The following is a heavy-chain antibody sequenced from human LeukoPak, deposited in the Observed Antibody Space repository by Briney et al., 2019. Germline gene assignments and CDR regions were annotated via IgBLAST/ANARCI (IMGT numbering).Heavy chain of an antibody. Sequence: GGSLRLSCAASGFTFSSYAMHWVRQAPGKGLEWVAVISYDGSNKYYAGSVKGRFTISRDNSKNTLYLQMNSLRAEDTAVYYCARDVYSSGWYGDYWGQGTLVTVPS. D-gene: IGHD6-19*01. V-gene: IGHV3-30-3*01. CDR1: GFTFSSYA. CDR2: ISYDGSNK. CDR3: ARDVYSSGWYGDY. J-gene: IGHJ4*02.